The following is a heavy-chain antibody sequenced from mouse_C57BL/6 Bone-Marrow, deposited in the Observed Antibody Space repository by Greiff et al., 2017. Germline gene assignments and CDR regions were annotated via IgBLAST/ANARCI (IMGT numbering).Heavy chain of an antibody. CDR2: INPGSGGT. CDR1: GYAFTNYL. V-gene: IGHV1-54*01. D-gene: IGHD1-1*01. Sequence: QVHVKQSGAELVRPGTSVKVSCKASGYAFTNYLIEWVKQRPGQGLEWIGVINPGSGGTNYNEKCKGKATLTADKSSSPADMQLSSLTSEDSAVYCCAREGVKLRRSFAYWGQGTLVTVSA. J-gene: IGHJ3*01. CDR3: AREGVKLRRSFAY.